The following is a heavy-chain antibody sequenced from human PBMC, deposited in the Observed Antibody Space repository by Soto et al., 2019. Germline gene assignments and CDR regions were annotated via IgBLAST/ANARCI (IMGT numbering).Heavy chain of an antibody. D-gene: IGHD1-26*01. V-gene: IGHV3-21*06. CDR2: IDSSSSFI. J-gene: IGHJ4*02. CDR3: VRDDFGLGIDY. Sequence: LRLSCAASGFTFSSHAMNWVRQAPGKGLEWISSIDSSSSFIYYADSVKGRFTISRDNAKNSVFLHMSSLRADDTAVYYCVRDDFGLGIDYWGLGTLVTVSS. CDR1: GFTFSSHA.